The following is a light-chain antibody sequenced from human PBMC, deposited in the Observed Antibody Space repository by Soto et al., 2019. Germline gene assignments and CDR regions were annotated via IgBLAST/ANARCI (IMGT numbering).Light chain of an antibody. CDR3: QHYSNWPQS. CDR2: YSS. Sequence: EVVMTQSPATLSVSPGERVTLSCRASESVHRNLAWYQQKPGQGPSLLIYYSSTRATGVPDRFTGSGSGTEFTLTIISLEAEYFGVSHCQHYSNWPQSFAPGTKVEIK. V-gene: IGKV3-15*01. CDR1: ESVHRN. J-gene: IGKJ3*01.